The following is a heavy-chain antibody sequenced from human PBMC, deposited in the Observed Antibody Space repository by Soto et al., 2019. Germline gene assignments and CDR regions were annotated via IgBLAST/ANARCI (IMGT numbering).Heavy chain of an antibody. CDR3: AKDQGIAASHGID. D-gene: IGHD6-13*01. J-gene: IGHJ3*01. CDR2: ISNDGSDK. Sequence: QVQLVESGGGVVQPGRSLRLSCAASGFTFNNYGMHWVRQAPGKGLEWVAVISNDGSDKYYADSVKGRLTISIDNSKNTVYLQMNSLRAEDTAVYYCAKDQGIAASHGIDWGQGTMVTVSS. V-gene: IGHV3-30*18. CDR1: GFTFNNYG.